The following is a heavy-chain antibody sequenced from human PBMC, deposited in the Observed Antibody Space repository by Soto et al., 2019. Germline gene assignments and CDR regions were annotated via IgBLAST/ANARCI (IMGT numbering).Heavy chain of an antibody. Sequence: QITLRESGPTLVKPTQTLTLTCTFSGFSLSTTGVGVGWIRQPPGKALEWLALIYWDDDKRYSPSLKSRLTITKDTSKNQVVLTMTNMDPVDTATYYCAHVLATAADPYNWFDPWGQGTLVTVSS. J-gene: IGHJ5*02. D-gene: IGHD6-13*01. CDR3: AHVLATAADPYNWFDP. CDR2: IYWDDDK. CDR1: GFSLSTTGVG. V-gene: IGHV2-5*02.